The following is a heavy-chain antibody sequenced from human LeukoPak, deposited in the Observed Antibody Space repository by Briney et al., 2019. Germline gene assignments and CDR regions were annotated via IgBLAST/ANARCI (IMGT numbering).Heavy chain of an antibody. D-gene: IGHD3-16*01. CDR3: ARDPRGSNAFDY. Sequence: SETLSLTCAVYGGSFSGYYWSWIRQPPGKGLEWIGEINHSGSTNYNPSLKSRVTISVDTSKNQFSLKLSSVTAADTAVYYCARDPRGSNAFDYWGQGTLVTVSS. CDR1: GGSFSGYY. J-gene: IGHJ4*02. V-gene: IGHV4-34*01. CDR2: INHSGST.